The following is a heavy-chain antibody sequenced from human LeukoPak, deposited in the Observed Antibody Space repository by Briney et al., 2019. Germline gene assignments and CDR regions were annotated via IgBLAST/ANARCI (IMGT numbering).Heavy chain of an antibody. CDR2: IYYSGST. J-gene: IGHJ6*04. V-gene: IGHV4-59*01. CDR1: GGSISSYY. Sequence: LETLSLTCTVSGGSISSYYWSWIRQPPGKGLEWIGYIYYSGSTNYNPSLKSRVTISVDTSKNQFSLKLSSVTAADTAVYYCAGGSGRDYYYYYGMDVWGKGTTVTVSS. D-gene: IGHD3-10*01. CDR3: AGGSGRDYYYYYGMDV.